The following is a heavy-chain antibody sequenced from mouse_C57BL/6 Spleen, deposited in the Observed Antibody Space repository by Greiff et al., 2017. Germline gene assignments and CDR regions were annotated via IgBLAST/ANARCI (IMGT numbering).Heavy chain of an antibody. CDR3: ARTSAYYKNYAMDY. CDR2: ISSGSSTI. Sequence: EVQLMESGGGLVKPGGSLKLSCAASGFTFSDYGMHWVRQAPEKGLEWVAYISSGSSTIYYADTVKGRFTISRDNAKNTLFLQMTSLRSEDTAMYYCARTSAYYKNYAMDYWGQGTSVTVSS. CDR1: GFTFSDYG. D-gene: IGHD2-12*01. V-gene: IGHV5-17*01. J-gene: IGHJ4*01.